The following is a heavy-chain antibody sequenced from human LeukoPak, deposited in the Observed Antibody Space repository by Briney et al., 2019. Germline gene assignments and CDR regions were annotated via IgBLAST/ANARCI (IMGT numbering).Heavy chain of an antibody. J-gene: IGHJ4*02. V-gene: IGHV3-23*01. CDR3: VKDHGWLLYS. D-gene: IGHD3-9*01. Sequence: GGSLRLSCAASGFTFSSYAMSWVRQAPGKGLEWVSGVSLDGATTYYAGSVEGRFTISRDNSKNTLYLQMNSLRADDTAVYYCVKDHGWLLYSWGQGTLVTVSS. CDR2: VSLDGATT. CDR1: GFTFSSYA.